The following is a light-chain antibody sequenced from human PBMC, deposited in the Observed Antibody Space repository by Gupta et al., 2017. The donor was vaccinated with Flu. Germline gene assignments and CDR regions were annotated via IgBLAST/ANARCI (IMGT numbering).Light chain of an antibody. V-gene: IGKV1-39*01. J-gene: IGKJ5*01. CDR1: QTISTH. CDR3: QQSYSTHT. Sequence: DIQMTQSPSSLSASVGDRVTITCRASQTISTHLNWYQKRLGKAPRLLIYAASSLQSGVPSRFSGSGSGTDFTLTISRLQPEDFATYYCQQSYSTHTFGQGTRLEIK. CDR2: AAS.